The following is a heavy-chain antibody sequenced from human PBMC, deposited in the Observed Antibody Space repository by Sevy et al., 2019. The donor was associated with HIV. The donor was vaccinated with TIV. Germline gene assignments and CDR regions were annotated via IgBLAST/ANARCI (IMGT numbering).Heavy chain of an antibody. CDR1: GFTFSSYS. V-gene: IGHV3-21*01. CDR3: ARGLISSGYNYFDY. J-gene: IGHJ4*02. Sequence: GGSLRLSCAASGFTFSSYSMNWVRQAPGKGLEWVSSISSSSSYIYYADSVKGQFTISRDNAKNSLYLQMNSLRVEDTAVYYCARGLISSGYNYFDYWGQGTLVTVSS. D-gene: IGHD3-22*01. CDR2: ISSSSSYI.